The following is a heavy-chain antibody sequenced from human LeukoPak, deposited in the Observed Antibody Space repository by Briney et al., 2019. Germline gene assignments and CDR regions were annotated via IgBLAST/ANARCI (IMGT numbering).Heavy chain of an antibody. CDR2: IDHSGST. CDR1: GGSFSGYY. CDR3: AIWSYYDPVNL. Sequence: SETLSLTCAVYGGSFSGYYWSWIRQPPGKGLGWIGEIDHSGSTNYNPSLKSRVTISVDTSKNQFSLKLSSVTAADTAVYYCAIWSYYDPVNLWGQGTLVTVSS. J-gene: IGHJ5*02. V-gene: IGHV4-34*01. D-gene: IGHD3-22*01.